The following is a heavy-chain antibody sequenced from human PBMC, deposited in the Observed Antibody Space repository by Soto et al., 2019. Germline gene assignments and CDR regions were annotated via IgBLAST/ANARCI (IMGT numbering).Heavy chain of an antibody. CDR2: IIPIFGTA. CDR1: GGTFSSYG. Sequence: QVQLVQSGAEVKKPGSTVKVSCRSSGGTFSSYGISWVRQAPGQGLEWMGGIIPIFGTAKYAQKFQGRVTITADASTNTAYMELSSLRSDDTAAYYCTREMREAAYYYGVDVWGQGTTVTVSS. J-gene: IGHJ6*02. V-gene: IGHV1-69*01. CDR3: TREMREAAYYYGVDV. D-gene: IGHD3-10*01.